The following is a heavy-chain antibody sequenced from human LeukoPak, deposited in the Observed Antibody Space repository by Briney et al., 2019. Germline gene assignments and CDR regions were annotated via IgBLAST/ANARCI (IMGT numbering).Heavy chain of an antibody. CDR2: INHSGST. D-gene: IGHD2-2*01. J-gene: IGHJ4*02. Sequence: SETLSLTCAVYGGSFSGHYWSWIRQPPGKGLEWIGEINHSGSTNYNPSLKSRVTISVDTSKNQFSLKLSSVTAADTAVYYCAGGLPAAFDYWGQGTLVTVSS. CDR1: GGSFSGHY. V-gene: IGHV4-34*01. CDR3: AGGLPAAFDY.